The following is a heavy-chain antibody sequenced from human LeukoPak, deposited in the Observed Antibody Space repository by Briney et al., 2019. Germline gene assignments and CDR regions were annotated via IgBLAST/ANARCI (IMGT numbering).Heavy chain of an antibody. Sequence: GGSLRLSCAASGFTFSSYGMHWVRQAPGKGLEWVAVIWYDGSNKYYADSVKGRFTISRDNSKNTLYLQMNSLRAEDTAVYYCAREYYYGSGSYPSPSDVWGQGTTVTVSS. J-gene: IGHJ6*02. CDR1: GFTFSSYG. CDR2: IWYDGSNK. V-gene: IGHV3-33*01. D-gene: IGHD3-10*01. CDR3: AREYYYGSGSYPSPSDV.